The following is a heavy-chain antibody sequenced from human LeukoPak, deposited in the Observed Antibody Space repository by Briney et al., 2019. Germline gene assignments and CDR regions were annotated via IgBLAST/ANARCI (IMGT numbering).Heavy chain of an antibody. D-gene: IGHD3-22*01. CDR1: GFTFSSYS. CDR3: ARGYPPSKQPYYYDSSGEAFDI. V-gene: IGHV3-21*01. Sequence: GGSLRLSCAASGFTFSSYSMNWVRQAPGKGLEWVSSISSSSSYIYYADSVKGRFTISRDNAKNSLYLQMNSLRAEDTAVYYCARGYPPSKQPYYYDSSGEAFDIWGQGTMVTVSS. J-gene: IGHJ3*02. CDR2: ISSSSSYI.